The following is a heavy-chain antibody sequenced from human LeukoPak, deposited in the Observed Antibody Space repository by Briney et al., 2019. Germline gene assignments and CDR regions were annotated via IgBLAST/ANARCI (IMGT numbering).Heavy chain of an antibody. D-gene: IGHD5-12*01. Sequence: GGSLRLSCAASGFTFSSYGMHWVRQAPGKGLEWVAVISYDGSNKYYVDSVKGRFTISRDNSKNTLYLQMNSLRAEDTAVYYCAKDLEISQTQGYVFDYWGQGTLVTVSS. CDR2: ISYDGSNK. CDR1: GFTFSSYG. J-gene: IGHJ4*02. V-gene: IGHV3-30*18. CDR3: AKDLEISQTQGYVFDY.